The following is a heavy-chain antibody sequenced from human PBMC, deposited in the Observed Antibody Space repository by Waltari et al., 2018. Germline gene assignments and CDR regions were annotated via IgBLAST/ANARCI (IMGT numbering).Heavy chain of an antibody. V-gene: IGHV3-7*04. CDR3: ARIAARYYYGMDV. CDR2: IKQDGSEK. CDR1: GFTFSSYW. J-gene: IGHJ6*02. Sequence: EVQLVESGGGLVQPGGSLRLSCAASGFTFSSYWMSWVRQAPGKGLEWVANIKQDGSEKYYVDSVKGRFTISRDNAKNSLYLQMNSLRAEDTAVYYCARIAARYYYGMDVWGQGTTVTVSS. D-gene: IGHD6-6*01.